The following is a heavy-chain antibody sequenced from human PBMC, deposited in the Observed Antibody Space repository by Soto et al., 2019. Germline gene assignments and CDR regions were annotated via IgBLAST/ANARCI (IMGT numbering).Heavy chain of an antibody. D-gene: IGHD5-18*01. CDR1: GFTFRNYN. CDR2: ISGASGTI. CDR3: GVDCGYGYGMDV. Sequence: EVQLVESGGGLVQPGGSLRLSCAASGFTFRNYNMNWVRQAPGKGLEWLSYISGASGTIYYADSMQGRFTISRDNAKNSMYLQMNSLRAEDTAMYYCGVDCGYGYGMDVWGQGTTVTVSS. V-gene: IGHV3-48*01. J-gene: IGHJ6*02.